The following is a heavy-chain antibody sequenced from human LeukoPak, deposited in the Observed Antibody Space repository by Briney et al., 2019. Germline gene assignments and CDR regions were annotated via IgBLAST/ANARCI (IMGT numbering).Heavy chain of an antibody. Sequence: GSLRLSCAASGFTFSSYAMSWVRQAPGKGLEWVSAISGSGGSTYYADSVKGRFTISRDNAKNSLYLQMNSLRAEDTAVYYCAREPDIVATFGYWGQGTLVTVSS. V-gene: IGHV3-23*01. CDR2: ISGSGGST. D-gene: IGHD5-12*01. J-gene: IGHJ4*02. CDR3: AREPDIVATFGY. CDR1: GFTFSSYA.